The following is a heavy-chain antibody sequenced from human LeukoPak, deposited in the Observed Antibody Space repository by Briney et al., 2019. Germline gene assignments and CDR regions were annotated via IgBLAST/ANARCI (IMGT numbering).Heavy chain of an antibody. CDR2: IYPGDSDT. CDR3: ARRYYYDSGSYYSAYNWFDP. J-gene: IGHJ5*02. CDR1: GYSFTSYW. V-gene: IGHV5-51*01. Sequence: GESLKISCKGSGYSFTSYWIGWVRQMPGKGLEWMGIIYPGDSDTRYSPSFQGQVTISADKSISTAYLQWSSLKASDTAMYYCARRYYYDSGSYYSAYNWFDPWGQGTLVTVSS. D-gene: IGHD3-10*01.